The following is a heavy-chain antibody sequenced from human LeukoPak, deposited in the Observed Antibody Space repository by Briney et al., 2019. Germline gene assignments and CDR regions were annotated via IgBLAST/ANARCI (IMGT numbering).Heavy chain of an antibody. V-gene: IGHV1-46*01. J-gene: IGHJ4*02. CDR2: INPSGGST. CDR3: ASSGEITSSLYYFDY. D-gene: IGHD3-3*01. Sequence: GASVKVSCKASGYTFTSYYMHWVRQAPGQGLEWMGIINPSGGSTSYAQKFQGRVTMTRDMSTSTVYMELSSLRSEDTAVYYCASSGEITSSLYYFDYWGQGTLVTVSS. CDR1: GYTFTSYY.